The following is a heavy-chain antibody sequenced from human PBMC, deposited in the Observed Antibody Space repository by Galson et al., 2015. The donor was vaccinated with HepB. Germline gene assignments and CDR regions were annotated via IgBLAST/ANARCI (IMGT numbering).Heavy chain of an antibody. J-gene: IGHJ4*02. CDR3: ASSPYYYDSSGSPLGY. V-gene: IGHV1-69*02. CDR1: GGTFSSYT. D-gene: IGHD3-22*01. Sequence: SVKVSCKASGGTFSSYTISWVRQAPGQGLEWMGRIIPILGIANYAQKFQGRVTIAADKSTSTAYMELSSLRSEDTAVYYCASSPYYYDSSGSPLGYWGQGTLVTVSS. CDR2: IIPILGIA.